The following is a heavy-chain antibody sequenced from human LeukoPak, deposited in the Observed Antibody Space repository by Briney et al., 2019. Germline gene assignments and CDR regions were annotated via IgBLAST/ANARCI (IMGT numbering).Heavy chain of an antibody. CDR2: INHSGST. Sequence: SETLSLTCAVYGGSFSGYYWSWIRQPPGKGLEWIGEINHSGSTNYNPSLKSRVTISVDTSKNQFSLKLSSVTAADTAVYYCARQRRTYYYGSGPPIGYFDYWGQGTLVTVSS. CDR1: GGSFSGYY. V-gene: IGHV4-34*01. CDR3: ARQRRTYYYGSGPPIGYFDY. J-gene: IGHJ4*02. D-gene: IGHD3-10*01.